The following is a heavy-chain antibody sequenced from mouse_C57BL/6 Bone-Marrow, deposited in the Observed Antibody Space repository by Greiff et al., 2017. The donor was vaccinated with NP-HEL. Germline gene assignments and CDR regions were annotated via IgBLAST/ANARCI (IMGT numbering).Heavy chain of an antibody. Sequence: VQLQQPGTELVKPGASVKLPCKASGYTFTSNWMHWVRQRPGQGLEWIGNINPSNGGTNYNEKFKGKATLTVDKSSSTAYMQLSSLTSEDSAVYYCARDSGYAFDYWGQGTTLTVSS. J-gene: IGHJ2*01. V-gene: IGHV1-53*01. CDR3: ARDSGYAFDY. CDR2: INPSNGGT. CDR1: GYTFTSNW. D-gene: IGHD3-2*02.